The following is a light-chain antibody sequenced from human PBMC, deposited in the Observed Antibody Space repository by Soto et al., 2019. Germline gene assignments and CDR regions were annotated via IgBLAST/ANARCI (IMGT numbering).Light chain of an antibody. CDR2: DAS. CDR3: QQRNGRPRLT. V-gene: IGKV3-11*01. CDR1: QSVSSY. Sequence: EIVLTHSPATLSLSPWEIATLSCRASQSVSSYLACYQQKRRQAPTLLIYDASTRATGIPARFSGSGSGTDFTLHISSLVPEDFAVYYCQQRNGRPRLTFGEGTKVDIK. J-gene: IGKJ4*01.